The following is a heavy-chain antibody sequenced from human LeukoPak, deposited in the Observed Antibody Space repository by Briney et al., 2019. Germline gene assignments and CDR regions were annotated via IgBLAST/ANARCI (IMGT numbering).Heavy chain of an antibody. CDR2: ISYDGRKT. J-gene: IGHJ4*02. CDR3: ARDGTTTPGIFNFDY. CDR1: GFPFNAYA. Sequence: GGSLRLSCAASGFPFNAYALHWVRQAPGKGLEWVAAISYDGRKTHYADSVKGRFTISRDNSKDTLFLQMNGLRAEDTAVYYCARDGTTTPGIFNFDYWGQGTLVTVSS. D-gene: IGHD2-21*01. V-gene: IGHV3-30*04.